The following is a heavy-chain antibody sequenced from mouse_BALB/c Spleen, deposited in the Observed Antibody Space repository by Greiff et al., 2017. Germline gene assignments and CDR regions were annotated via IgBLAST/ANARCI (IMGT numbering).Heavy chain of an antibody. CDR2: ISSGSSTI. J-gene: IGHJ1*01. CDR3: ARGYYGSSYWYFDV. CDR1: GFTFSSFG. D-gene: IGHD1-1*01. Sequence: EVQLVESGGGLVQPGGSRKLSCAASGFTFSSFGMHWVRQAPEKGLEWVAYISSGSSTIYYADTVKGRFTISRDNPKNTLFLQMTSLRSEDTAMYYCARGYYGSSYWYFDVWGAGTTVNVSS. V-gene: IGHV5-17*02.